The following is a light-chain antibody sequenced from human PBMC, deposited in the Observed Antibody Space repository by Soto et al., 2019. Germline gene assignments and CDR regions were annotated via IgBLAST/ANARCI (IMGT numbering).Light chain of an antibody. J-gene: IGLJ2*01. CDR1: SSDVGSYNL. Sequence: QSVLTQPASVSGSPGQSITISCTGTSSDVGSYNLVSWYQQHPGKAPKLMIYEVTKRPSGVSYRFSGSKSGNTASLTISGLQAEDEADYYCSSYTGSAALVIFGGGTKLTVL. CDR3: SSYTGSAALVI. V-gene: IGLV2-14*02. CDR2: EVT.